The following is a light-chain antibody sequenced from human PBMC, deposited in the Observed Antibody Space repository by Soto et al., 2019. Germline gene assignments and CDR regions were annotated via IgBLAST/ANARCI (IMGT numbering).Light chain of an antibody. V-gene: IGKV1-39*01. Sequence: DIQMTQSPSSLSASVGDRVTITCRASQSISSNLHWYQHKPGRAPKLLINAASSLQTGVPSRFSGSGSVTYFTLTITSLQPEDFATYYCQQSYITPRTFGQGTKVEIK. CDR1: QSISSN. CDR2: AAS. J-gene: IGKJ1*01. CDR3: QQSYITPRT.